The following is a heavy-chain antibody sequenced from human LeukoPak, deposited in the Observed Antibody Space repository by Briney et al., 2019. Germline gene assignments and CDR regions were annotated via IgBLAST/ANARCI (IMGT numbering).Heavy chain of an antibody. D-gene: IGHD6-19*01. V-gene: IGHV4-34*01. Sequence: SETLSLTCAVYGGSFSDYYWSWIRQSPEKGLEWIGEINHSGYINYNPSLKSRVTMSVDTSKNQFSLKLSSVTAADTAVYYCARREYSSGWELDYRGQGTLVTVSS. CDR1: GGSFSDYY. J-gene: IGHJ4*02. CDR2: INHSGYI. CDR3: ARREYSSGWELDY.